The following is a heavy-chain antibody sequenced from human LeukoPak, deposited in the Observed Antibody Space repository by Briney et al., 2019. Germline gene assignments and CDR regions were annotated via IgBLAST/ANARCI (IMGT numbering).Heavy chain of an antibody. D-gene: IGHD2-21*02. CDR1: GGSFSGYY. J-gene: IGHJ4*02. CDR2: INHSGST. V-gene: IGHV4-34*01. Sequence: PSETLSLTCAVYGGSFSGYYWSWIRQTPGKGLEWIGEINHSGSTNYNPSLKSRVTISVDTSKNQFSLKLSSVTAADTAVYYCARVHIVVVTAKGYFDYWGQGTLVTVSS. CDR3: ARVHIVVVTAKGYFDY.